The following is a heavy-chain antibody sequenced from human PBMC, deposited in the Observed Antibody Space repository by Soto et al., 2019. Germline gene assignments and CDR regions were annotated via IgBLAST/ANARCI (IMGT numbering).Heavy chain of an antibody. J-gene: IGHJ4*02. CDR3: ARAKSWRIAVAGRADFDY. Sequence: SETLSLTCAVYGGSFSGYYWSWIRQPPGKGLEWIGEINHSGSTNYNPSLKSRVTISVDTSKNQFSLKLSSVTAADTAVYYCARAKSWRIAVAGRADFDYWGQGTLVTVSS. V-gene: IGHV4-34*01. CDR1: GGSFSGYY. D-gene: IGHD6-19*01. CDR2: INHSGST.